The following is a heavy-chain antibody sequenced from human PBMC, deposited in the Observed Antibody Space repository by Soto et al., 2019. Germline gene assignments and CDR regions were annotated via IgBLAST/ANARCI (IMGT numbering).Heavy chain of an antibody. CDR2: INHSGNT. V-gene: IGHV4-34*01. CDR1: GGSFSGYY. J-gene: IGHJ5*02. D-gene: IGHD6-13*01. Sequence: QVQLQQWGAGLLKPSETLSLTCAVYGGSFSGYYWSWIRQPPGKGLEWIGEINHSGNTNYNPSLKSRVTISGDTSKNQVALKLSSGTAADTAVYYCARYSGSRWYGVRWFDPWGQGTLVTVSS. CDR3: ARYSGSRWYGVRWFDP.